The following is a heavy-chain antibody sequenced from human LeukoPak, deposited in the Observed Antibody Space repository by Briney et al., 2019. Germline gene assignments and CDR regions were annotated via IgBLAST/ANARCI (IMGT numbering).Heavy chain of an antibody. CDR3: ASDATGSSPGPWFDP. CDR2: ISSSGSTI. CDR1: GFTFSDYY. D-gene: IGHD6-6*01. Sequence: PGGSLRLSCAASGFTFSDYYMSWIRQAPGKGLEWVSYISSSGSTIYYADSVKGRFTISRDSAKNSLYLQMNSLRAEDTAVYYCASDATGSSPGPWFDPWGQGTLVTDSS. V-gene: IGHV3-11*01. J-gene: IGHJ5*02.